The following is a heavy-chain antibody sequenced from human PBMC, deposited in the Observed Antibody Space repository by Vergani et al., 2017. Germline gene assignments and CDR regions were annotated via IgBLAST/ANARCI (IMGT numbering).Heavy chain of an antibody. D-gene: IGHD7-27*01. J-gene: IGHJ6*04. CDR2: IYYSGST. CDR3: ARERNWGGVDV. CDR1: GGSISSGSYY. Sequence: QLQLQESGPGLVKPSQTLSLTCTVSGGSISSGSYYWTWIRQHPGKGLEWIGYIYYSGSTYYNPSLKSRVTISVDTSKNQFSLKLSSVTAADTAFYYCARERNWGGVDVWGKGTTVTVSS. V-gene: IGHV4-31*03.